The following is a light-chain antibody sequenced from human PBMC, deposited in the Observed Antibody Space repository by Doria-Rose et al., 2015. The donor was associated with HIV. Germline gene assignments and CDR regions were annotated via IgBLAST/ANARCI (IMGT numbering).Light chain of an antibody. CDR3: HQYGTSWT. CDR2: DGS. V-gene: IGKV3-20*01. Sequence: EIVLTQSPGTLSLSPGERATFSCRASQSFSSTYLAWYQQKPGQAPSLLIYDGSTRATGIPDRFSAGGSGTDFTLTINRLEPEDVALYYCHQYGTSWTFGQGTKVEI. J-gene: IGKJ1*01. CDR1: QSFSSTY.